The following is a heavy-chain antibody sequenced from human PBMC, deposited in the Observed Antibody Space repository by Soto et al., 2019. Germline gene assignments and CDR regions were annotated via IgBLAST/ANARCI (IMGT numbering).Heavy chain of an antibody. V-gene: IGHV3-48*02. Sequence: EVQLVESGGGLVQPGGSLRLSCAASGFTFSSYSMNWVRQAPGKGLEWVSYISSSTSTIYYADSVKGRFTISRNNAKNSLYLQINCLREEDTAVYYCAREKDDFWSGYYKGEIDYWGQGTLVTVSS. J-gene: IGHJ4*02. D-gene: IGHD3-3*01. CDR1: GFTFSSYS. CDR3: AREKDDFWSGYYKGEIDY. CDR2: ISSSTSTI.